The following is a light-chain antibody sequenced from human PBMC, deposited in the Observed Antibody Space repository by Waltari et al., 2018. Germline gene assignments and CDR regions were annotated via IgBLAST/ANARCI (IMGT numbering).Light chain of an antibody. Sequence: QSALTQPASVSGSPGQSVTIPCTGALWPSNLVSWYQQLPGTVPKLILYHSSERPSGTSIRFSGSRSGNTASLTISGLQSEDEADYYCCSNNEGHTHVFGTGTRVTVL. V-gene: IGLV2-23*01. CDR1: LWPSNL. J-gene: IGLJ1*01. CDR3: CSNNEGHTHV. CDR2: HSS.